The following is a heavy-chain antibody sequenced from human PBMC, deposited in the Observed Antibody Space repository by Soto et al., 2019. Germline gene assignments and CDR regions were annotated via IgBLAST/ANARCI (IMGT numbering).Heavy chain of an antibody. Sequence: QVQLVQSGAEVKKPGSSVKVSCKASGGTFSSYAISWVRQAPGQGLEWMGGIIPIFGTANYAQKFQGRVTXIAXEXKSTAYMELRSLRSEDTAVYYCARGSIPNYYYGMDVWGQGTTVTVSS. CDR2: IIPIFGTA. V-gene: IGHV1-69*12. CDR3: ARGSIPNYYYGMDV. J-gene: IGHJ6*02. D-gene: IGHD2-21*01. CDR1: GGTFSSYA.